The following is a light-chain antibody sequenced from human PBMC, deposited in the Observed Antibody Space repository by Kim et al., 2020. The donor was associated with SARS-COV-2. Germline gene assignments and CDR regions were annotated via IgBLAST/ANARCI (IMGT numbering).Light chain of an antibody. V-gene: IGKV1-16*02. J-gene: IGKJ2*01. Sequence: SASVGDRITMTGRASQGINDYLAWFQQKPGRTPRSLIYGASNLQSGVPSKFSGSGFGTDFTLTITNLQPEDFATYYCQQYNGYPYTFGQGTKLEI. CDR2: GAS. CDR1: QGINDY. CDR3: QQYNGYPYT.